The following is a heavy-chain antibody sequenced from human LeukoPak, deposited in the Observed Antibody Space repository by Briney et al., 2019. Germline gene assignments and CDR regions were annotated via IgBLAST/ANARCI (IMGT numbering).Heavy chain of an antibody. D-gene: IGHD3-10*01. Sequence: GASVKVSCKASGGTFSSYAISWVRQAPGQGLEWMGWINTNTGNPTYAQGFTGRFVFSLDTSVSTAYLQICSLKAEDTAVYYCARTYYYGSGSYYSPESYSGDDAFDIWGQGTMVTVSS. J-gene: IGHJ3*02. CDR3: ARTYYYGSGSYYSPESYSGDDAFDI. V-gene: IGHV7-4-1*01. CDR1: GGTFSSYA. CDR2: INTNTGNP.